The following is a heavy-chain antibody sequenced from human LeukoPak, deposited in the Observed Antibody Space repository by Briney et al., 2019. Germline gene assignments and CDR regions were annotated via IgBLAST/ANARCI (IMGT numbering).Heavy chain of an antibody. V-gene: IGHV4-39*07. CDR2: ISYSGST. D-gene: IGHD3-22*01. CDR3: PRVRRDYGSSVYFKD. J-gene: IGHJ4*02. Sequence: SETLSLTCTVSGVSICGISYYWGWIRQPPGRGLGWIASISYSGSTYYNPSLKSLVTISVATSKNQCSLKLSSVTAADTAVYYCPRVRRDYGSSVYFKDWGQGSLVTVSS. CDR1: GVSICGISYY.